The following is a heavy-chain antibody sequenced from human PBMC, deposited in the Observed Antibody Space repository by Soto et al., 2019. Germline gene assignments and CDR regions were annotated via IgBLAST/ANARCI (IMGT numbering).Heavy chain of an antibody. Sequence: SETLSLTCTVSGGSISSYYWSWIRQPPGKGLEWIGYIYYSGSTNYNPSLKSRVTISVDTSKNQFSLKLSSVTAADTAVYYCARTRFGLPGDDYWGQGTLVTVSS. CDR2: IYYSGST. J-gene: IGHJ4*02. CDR3: ARTRFGLPGDDY. D-gene: IGHD3-3*01. CDR1: GGSISSYY. V-gene: IGHV4-59*08.